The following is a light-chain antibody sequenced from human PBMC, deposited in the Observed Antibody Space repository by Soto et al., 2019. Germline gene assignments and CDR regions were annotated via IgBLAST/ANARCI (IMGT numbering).Light chain of an antibody. CDR2: DAS. Sequence: VLTQSPVTLSLSPGARATLSCRASQTVRNNYLAWYQQKPGQAPRLLIYDASSRATGIPDRFSGTGSGTDFTLTISRLEPEDFAVYYCQQYGSSGTFGQGTKVDI. J-gene: IGKJ1*01. V-gene: IGKV3-20*01. CDR3: QQYGSSGT. CDR1: QTVRNNY.